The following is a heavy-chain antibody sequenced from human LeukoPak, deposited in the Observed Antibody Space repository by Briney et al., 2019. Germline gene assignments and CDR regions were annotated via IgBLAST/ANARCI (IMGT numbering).Heavy chain of an antibody. D-gene: IGHD3-22*01. Sequence: PSETLSLTCTVSGGSISSYYWSWIRQPPGKGLEWIGYIYYSGSTNYNPSLKSRVTISVDTSKNQFSLKLSSVTAADTAVYYCARGRSGYYYVWDYWGQGTLVTVSS. CDR1: GGSISSYY. J-gene: IGHJ4*02. CDR2: IYYSGST. CDR3: ARGRSGYYYVWDY. V-gene: IGHV4-59*01.